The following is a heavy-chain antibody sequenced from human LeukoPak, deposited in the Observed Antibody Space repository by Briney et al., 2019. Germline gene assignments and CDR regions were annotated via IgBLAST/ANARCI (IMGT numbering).Heavy chain of an antibody. V-gene: IGHV3-30*02. CDR3: ARVLRYSSSSNWFDP. CDR1: GFTFSSYG. CDR2: IRYDGSNK. Sequence: PGGSLRLSCAASGFTFSSYGMHWVCQAPGKGLEWVAFIRYDGSNKYYADSVKGRFTISRDNSKNTLYLQMNSLRAEDTAVYYCARVLRYSSSSNWFDPWGQGTLVTVSS. D-gene: IGHD6-6*01. J-gene: IGHJ5*02.